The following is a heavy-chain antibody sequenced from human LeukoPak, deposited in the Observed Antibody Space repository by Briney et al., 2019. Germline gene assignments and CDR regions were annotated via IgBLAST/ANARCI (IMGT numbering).Heavy chain of an antibody. Sequence: PSETLSLTCSVSGDSINSNNYYWGWICQPPGKGLEWIASIYYSGSTFYNPSLKSRVTMSVDTSKNQFSLNLTSVTAADTAVYYCVRRLKSGRSNWFDPWGQGTLVTVSS. CDR3: VRRLKSGRSNWFDP. V-gene: IGHV4-39*01. D-gene: IGHD6-19*01. CDR1: GDSINSNNYY. CDR2: IYYSGST. J-gene: IGHJ5*02.